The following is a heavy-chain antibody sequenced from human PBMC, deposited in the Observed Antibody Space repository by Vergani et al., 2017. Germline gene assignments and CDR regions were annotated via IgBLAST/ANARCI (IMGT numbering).Heavy chain of an antibody. V-gene: IGHV4-34*01. CDR2: INHSGST. CDR1: GGSFSGYY. J-gene: IGHJ2*01. Sequence: QVQLQQWGAGLLKPSETLSLTCAVYGGSFSGYYWSWIRQPPGKGLEWIGEINHSGSTNYNPSLKSRVTISVDTSKNQFSLKLSSVTAADTAVYYCARGGDIYGSYGDYVGYFDLWGRGTLVTVSS. D-gene: IGHD4-17*01. CDR3: ARGGDIYGSYGDYVGYFDL.